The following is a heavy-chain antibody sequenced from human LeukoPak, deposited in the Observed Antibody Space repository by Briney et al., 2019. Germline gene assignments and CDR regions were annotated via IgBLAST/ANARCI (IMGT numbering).Heavy chain of an antibody. J-gene: IGHJ4*02. CDR1: GFSFSDAW. Sequence: GGSLRLSCAGSGFSFSDAWLNWVRQTPGKGLEWVSYISSSGSTIYYADSVKGRFTISRDNAKNSLYLQMNSLRAEDTAVYYCAKYFYDSSTYSFDYWGQGTLVTVSS. D-gene: IGHD3-22*01. V-gene: IGHV3-11*01. CDR2: ISSSGSTI. CDR3: AKYFYDSSTYSFDY.